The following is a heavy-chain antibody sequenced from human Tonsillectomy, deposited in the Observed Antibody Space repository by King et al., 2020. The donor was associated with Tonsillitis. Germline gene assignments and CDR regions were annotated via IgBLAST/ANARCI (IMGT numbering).Heavy chain of an antibody. CDR3: AKPAVGGWLDNNWFDP. D-gene: IGHD6-19*01. CDR1: GFTFSSYA. Sequence: VQLVESGGGLVQPGGSLRLSCAASGFTFSSYAMSWVRQAPGKGLEWVSIIYSGGNSTYYADSVKGRFTISRDNSKNTLYLQMNSLRAEDTAVYYCAKPAVGGWLDNNWFDPWGQGTLVTVSS. V-gene: IGHV3-23*03. CDR2: IYSGGNST. J-gene: IGHJ5*02.